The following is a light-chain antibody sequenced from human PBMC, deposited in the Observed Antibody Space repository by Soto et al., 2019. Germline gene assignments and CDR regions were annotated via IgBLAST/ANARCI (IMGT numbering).Light chain of an antibody. CDR3: TSYTSYSTYV. V-gene: IGLV2-14*01. J-gene: IGLJ1*01. CDR2: EVN. Sequence: QSALTQPASVSGSPGQSITISCTGTSSDVGNYNYVSWYQQHPGKAPKLMIYEVNNRPSGVSYRFSGSKSGNTASLTISGLQAEYEADYYCTSYTSYSTYVFGTGTKVTVL. CDR1: SSDVGNYNY.